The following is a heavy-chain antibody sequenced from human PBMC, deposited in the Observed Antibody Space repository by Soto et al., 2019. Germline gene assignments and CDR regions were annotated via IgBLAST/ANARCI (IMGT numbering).Heavy chain of an antibody. V-gene: IGHV4-31*03. CDR1: GGSISSGGYY. CDR2: IYYSGST. J-gene: IGHJ3*02. Sequence: PSETLSLTCTVSGGSISSGGYYWSWIRQHPGKGLEWIGYIYYSGSTYYNPSLKSRVTISVDTSKNQLSMKLSYVTAADTAVYYCAEGPSLDPSAFDIWGQGTMVTVS. CDR3: AEGPSLDPSAFDI.